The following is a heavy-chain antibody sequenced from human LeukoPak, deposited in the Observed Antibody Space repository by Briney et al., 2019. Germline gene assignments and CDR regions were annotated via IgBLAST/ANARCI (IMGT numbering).Heavy chain of an antibody. Sequence: GGSLRLSCAASGFTFSSYAMSWVRQAPGKGLEWVSAISGSGGSTYYADSVKGRFTISRDNSKNTLYLQMNSLRAEDTAVYYCASGPYGDYTNWFDPWGQGTLVTVSS. CDR3: ASGPYGDYTNWFDP. J-gene: IGHJ5*02. CDR1: GFTFSSYA. CDR2: ISGSGGST. V-gene: IGHV3-23*01. D-gene: IGHD4-17*01.